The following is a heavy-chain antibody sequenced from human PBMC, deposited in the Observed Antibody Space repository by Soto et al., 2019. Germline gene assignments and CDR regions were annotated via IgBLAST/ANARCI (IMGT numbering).Heavy chain of an antibody. CDR3: AREGASGFGMDV. D-gene: IGHD1-26*01. Sequence: SETLSLTCNVSGGSIRSYYWSWVRQPAGKPLEWIGRIYTSGSTNYNPSLKSRVSMSVDTSKNQFSLEVTSVTAADTAVYYCAREGASGFGMDVRGHGTTVTVSS. CDR1: GGSIRSYY. J-gene: IGHJ6*02. CDR2: IYTSGST. V-gene: IGHV4-4*07.